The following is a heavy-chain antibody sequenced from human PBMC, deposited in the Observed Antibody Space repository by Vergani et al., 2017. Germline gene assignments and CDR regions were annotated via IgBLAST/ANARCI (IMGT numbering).Heavy chain of an antibody. Sequence: QVQLQESGPGLVKPSQTLSLTCTVSGGSISSGGYYWSWIRQHPGKGLEWIGYIYYSGSTYYNPSLKSRVTISVDTSKNTFSLKLSSVTAADTAVYYCARDGGRSLWYYYGMDVWGQGTTVTVSS. CDR2: IYYSGST. D-gene: IGHD2-21*01. CDR1: GGSISSGGYY. CDR3: ARDGGRSLWYYYGMDV. V-gene: IGHV4-31*03. J-gene: IGHJ6*02.